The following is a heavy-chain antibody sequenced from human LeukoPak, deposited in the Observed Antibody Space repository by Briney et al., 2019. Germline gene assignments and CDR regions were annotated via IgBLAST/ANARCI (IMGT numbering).Heavy chain of an antibody. CDR1: GFTFSSYG. CDR2: ISSSSSYI. J-gene: IGHJ4*02. CDR3: ASYGSMCSSTSCYTGLFDY. D-gene: IGHD2-2*02. V-gene: IGHV3-21*01. Sequence: PGGSLRLSCAASGFTFSSYGMNWVRQAPGKGLEWVSSISSSSSYIYYADSVKGRFTISRDNAKNSLYLQMNSLRAEETAVYYCASYGSMCSSTSCYTGLFDYWGQGTLVTVSS.